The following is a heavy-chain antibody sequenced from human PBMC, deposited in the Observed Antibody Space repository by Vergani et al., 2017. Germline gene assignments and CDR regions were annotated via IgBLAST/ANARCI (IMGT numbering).Heavy chain of an antibody. J-gene: IGHJ6*03. CDR1: GGTFSSYA. CDR3: ARDRGYSYGYTLYYYYMDV. Sequence: QVQLVQSGAEVKKPGSSVKVSCKASGGTFSSYAISWVRQAPGQGLEWMGGIIPIFGTANYAQKFQGRVTITADESTSTAYMELSSLRSEDAAVYYCARDRGYSYGYTLYYYYMDVWGKGTTVTVSS. CDR2: IIPIFGTA. V-gene: IGHV1-69*12. D-gene: IGHD5-18*01.